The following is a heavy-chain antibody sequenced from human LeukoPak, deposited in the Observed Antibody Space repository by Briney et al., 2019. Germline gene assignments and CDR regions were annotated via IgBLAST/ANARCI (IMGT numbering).Heavy chain of an antibody. CDR1: GGTFSSYG. D-gene: IGHD3-22*01. J-gene: IGHJ4*02. CDR2: IIPIFGKP. Sequence: ASVKVSCKASGGTFSSYGISWVRQAPGQGLEWMGGIIPIFGKPDYAQKFQDRVTITADEDTGTAYMEVNSLTSDDTAIYYCARVSYDSRGYDYWGQGTLVT. CDR3: ARVSYDSRGYDY. V-gene: IGHV1-69*13.